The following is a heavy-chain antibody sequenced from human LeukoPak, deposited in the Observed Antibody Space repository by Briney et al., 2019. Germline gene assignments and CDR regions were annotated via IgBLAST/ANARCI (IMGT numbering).Heavy chain of an antibody. CDR1: GFTFSSYG. D-gene: IGHD1-14*01. Sequence: PGGSLRLSCVASGFTFSSYGMHWVRQAPGKGVEWVAVIWSDGRNKYYANSVKDRFPISRDNSKNTVYLQMNTLRAEDTAVYYCATDHGMSAFDIWGQGTMVTVSS. CDR2: IWSDGRNK. J-gene: IGHJ3*02. V-gene: IGHV3-33*01. CDR3: ATDHGMSAFDI.